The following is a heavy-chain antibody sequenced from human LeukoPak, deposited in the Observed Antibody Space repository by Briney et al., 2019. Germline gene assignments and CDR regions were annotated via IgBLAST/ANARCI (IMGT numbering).Heavy chain of an antibody. Sequence: SVKVSCKASGGTFSSYAISWVRQAPGQGLEWMGGIIPIFGTANYAQKFQGRVAITADESTSTAYMELSSLRSEDTAVYYCARGWDTAKSASDIWGQGTMVTVSS. CDR1: GGTFSSYA. J-gene: IGHJ3*02. CDR2: IIPIFGTA. V-gene: IGHV1-69*13. D-gene: IGHD5-18*01. CDR3: ARGWDTAKSASDI.